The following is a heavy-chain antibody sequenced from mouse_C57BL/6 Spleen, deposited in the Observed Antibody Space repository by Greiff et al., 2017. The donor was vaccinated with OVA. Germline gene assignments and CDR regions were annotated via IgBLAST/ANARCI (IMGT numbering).Heavy chain of an antibody. J-gene: IGHJ1*03. CDR1: GYTFTSYW. D-gene: IGHD2-3*01. V-gene: IGHV1-50*01. CDR3: ARYDGYYEGWYFDV. CDR2: IDPSDSYT. Sequence: VQLQQPGAELVKPGASVKLSCKASGYTFTSYWMQWVKQRPGQGLEWIGEIDPSDSYTNYNQKFKGKATLTVDTSSSTAYMQLSSLTSEDSAVYYCARYDGYYEGWYFDVWGTGTTVTVSS.